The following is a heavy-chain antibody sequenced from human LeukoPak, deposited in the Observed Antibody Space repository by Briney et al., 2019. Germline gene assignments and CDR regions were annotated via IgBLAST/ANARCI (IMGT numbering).Heavy chain of an antibody. D-gene: IGHD3-22*01. CDR3: TTDPHYYDSSGYFFPPLS. J-gene: IGHJ4*02. V-gene: IGHV1-69*05. CDR2: IIPIFGTA. CDR1: GGTFSSYA. Sequence: ASVKVSCKASGGTFSSYAISWVRQAPGQGLEWMGRIIPIFGTANYAQKFQGRVTITTDESTSTAYMELSSLRSEDTAVYYCTTDPHYYDSSGYFFPPLSWGQGTLVTVSS.